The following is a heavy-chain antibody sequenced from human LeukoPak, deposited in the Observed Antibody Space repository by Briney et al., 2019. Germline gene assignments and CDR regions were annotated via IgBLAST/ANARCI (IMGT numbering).Heavy chain of an antibody. V-gene: IGHV3-53*01. CDR1: DLTVSNSY. Sequence: QTGGSLRLSCTASDLTVSNSYMSWVRQAPGKGLEWVSVIYSGGSTYYADSVKGRFTISRDNSKNTLYLQMNSLRAEDTAVYYCAREGGRREAVGYAFDIWGQGTMVTVSS. CDR3: AREGGRREAVGYAFDI. D-gene: IGHD3-16*01. J-gene: IGHJ3*02. CDR2: IYSGGST.